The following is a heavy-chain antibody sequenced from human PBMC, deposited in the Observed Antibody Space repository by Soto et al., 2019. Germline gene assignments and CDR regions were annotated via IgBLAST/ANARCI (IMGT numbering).Heavy chain of an antibody. V-gene: IGHV4-30-4*01. Sequence: PSETLSLTCTVSGGSIGSGDYYWSWIRQPPGKGLEWIGYIYYSGSTYYNPSLKSRVTISVDTSKNQFSLKLSSVTAADTAVYYCAGEVRGYYDSLTGPSTQPLYGMDVWGQGTKVTVSS. CDR3: AGEVRGYYDSLTGPSTQPLYGMDV. D-gene: IGHD3-9*01. CDR2: IYYSGST. J-gene: IGHJ6*02. CDR1: GGSIGSGDYY.